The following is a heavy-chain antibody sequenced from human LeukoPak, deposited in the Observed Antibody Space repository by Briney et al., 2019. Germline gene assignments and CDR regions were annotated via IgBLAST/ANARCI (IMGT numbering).Heavy chain of an antibody. D-gene: IGHD3-10*01. CDR2: IKQDGSEK. V-gene: IGHV3-7*01. CDR1: GFTFSSYW. J-gene: IGHJ4*02. CDR3: ARDSAFMVRGVINYFDY. Sequence: GGSLRLSCAASGFTFSSYWMSWVRQAPGKGLEWVANIKQDGSEKYYVDSVKGRFTISRDNAKNSLYLQMNSLRAEDTAVYYCARDSAFMVRGVINYFDYWGQGTLVTVSS.